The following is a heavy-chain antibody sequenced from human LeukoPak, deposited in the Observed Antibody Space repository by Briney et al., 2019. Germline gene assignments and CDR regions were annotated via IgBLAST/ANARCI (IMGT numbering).Heavy chain of an antibody. CDR3: ARRLPYYYYMDV. Sequence: SETLSLTCTVSGGAISSYYWSWIRQPPGKGLEWIGYIYYSGSTNYNPSLKSRVTISVDTSKNQFSLKLSSVTAAGTAVYYCARRLPYYYYMDVWGKGTTVTVSS. D-gene: IGHD4-11*01. V-gene: IGHV4-59*01. CDR1: GGAISSYY. J-gene: IGHJ6*03. CDR2: IYYSGST.